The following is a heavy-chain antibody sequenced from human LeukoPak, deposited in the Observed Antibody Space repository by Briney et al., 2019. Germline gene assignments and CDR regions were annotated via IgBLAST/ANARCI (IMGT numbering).Heavy chain of an antibody. Sequence: PGGSLRLSCAASGFSFSSHWINWVRQAPGKGLEWVSGTGSTGVSTFYADSVKGRFTVSRDNSKNTLSLQMNSLRAEDTAVYYCAKDPGVVPAHYFDYWGQGTLVTVSS. CDR1: GFSFSSHW. D-gene: IGHD2-2*01. CDR3: AKDPGVVPAHYFDY. J-gene: IGHJ4*02. CDR2: TGSTGVST. V-gene: IGHV3-23*01.